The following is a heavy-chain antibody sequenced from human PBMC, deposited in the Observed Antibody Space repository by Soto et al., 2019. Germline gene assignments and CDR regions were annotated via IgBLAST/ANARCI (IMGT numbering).Heavy chain of an antibody. D-gene: IGHD6-13*01. V-gene: IGHV3-23*01. CDR2: ISGSGGST. Sequence: EVQLLESGGGVVQPGGSLRLSCAASGFTFNTYAMAWVRQAPGKGLEWVSAISGSGGSTYYADSVKGRFTISRDNSKNTLYLKMNSLRAGDTAVYYCAKTPVTHAAAGRGGGGYFASLGQGTLVTVSS. CDR1: GFTFNTYA. J-gene: IGHJ4*02. CDR3: AKTPVTHAAAGRGGGGYFAS.